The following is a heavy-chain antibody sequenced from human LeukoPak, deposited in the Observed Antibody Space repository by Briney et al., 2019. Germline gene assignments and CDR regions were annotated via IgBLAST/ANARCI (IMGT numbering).Heavy chain of an antibody. CDR2: IYYSGST. J-gene: IGHJ5*02. D-gene: IGHD3-10*01. CDR3: ARRGGYYYGSGSYSGWFDP. Sequence: SSETLSLTCTVSGGSISSDYWSWIRQPPGKGLEWIGYIYYSGSTNYNPSLRSRVTISVDTSKNQFSLRLSSVTAAGTALYYCARRGGYYYGSGSYSGWFDPWGQGTLVTVSS. CDR1: GGSISSDY. V-gene: IGHV4-59*01.